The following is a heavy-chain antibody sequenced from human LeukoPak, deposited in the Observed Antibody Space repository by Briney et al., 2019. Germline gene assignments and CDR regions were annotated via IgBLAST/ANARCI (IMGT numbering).Heavy chain of an antibody. J-gene: IGHJ5*02. V-gene: IGHV4-59*08. CDR3: ARLCTMVRGAQAYNWFDP. CDR2: IYYSGST. Sequence: PSETLSLTCTVSGGSISSYYWSWIRQPPGKGLEWIGYIYYSGSTNYNPSLKSRVTISVDTSKNQFSLKLSSVTAADTAVYYCARLCTMVRGAQAYNWFDPWGQGTLVTVSS. CDR1: GGSISSYY. D-gene: IGHD3-10*01.